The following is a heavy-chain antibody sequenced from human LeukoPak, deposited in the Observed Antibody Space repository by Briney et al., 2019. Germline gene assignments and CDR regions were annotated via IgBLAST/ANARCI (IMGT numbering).Heavy chain of an antibody. CDR2: IKQDGSEK. CDR1: GFTFSSYW. Sequence: GGSLRLSCAASGFTFSSYWMSWVRQAPGKGLEWVANIKQDGSEKYYVDFVKGRFTISRDNAKNSLYLQMNSLRAEDTAVYYCAREVDTAMADLYFDYWGQGTLVTVSS. D-gene: IGHD5-18*01. J-gene: IGHJ4*02. CDR3: AREVDTAMADLYFDY. V-gene: IGHV3-7*01.